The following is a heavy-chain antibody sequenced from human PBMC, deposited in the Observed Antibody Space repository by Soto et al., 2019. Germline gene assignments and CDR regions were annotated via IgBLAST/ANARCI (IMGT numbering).Heavy chain of an antibody. D-gene: IGHD3-22*01. V-gene: IGHV3-30*18. CDR1: GFTFSSYG. CDR2: ISYDGSNK. Sequence: GGSLRLSCAASGFTFSSYGMHWVRQAPGKGLERVAAISYDGSNKNYVDSVKGRFTISRDNSENTLYLQMNSLRAEDASVYYCAKDTYYHDSTGYYVFDYWGQGTLVTVSS. CDR3: AKDTYYHDSTGYYVFDY. J-gene: IGHJ4*02.